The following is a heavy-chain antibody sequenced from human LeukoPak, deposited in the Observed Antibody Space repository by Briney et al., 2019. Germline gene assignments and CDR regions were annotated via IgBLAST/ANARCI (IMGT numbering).Heavy chain of an antibody. CDR1: GFTFSSYG. Sequence: GGSLRLSCAASGFTFSSYGMHWVRQAPGKGLEWVSGISWNSGSIGYADSVKGRFTISRDNAKNSLYLQMNSLRAEDTALYYCARDGGYSINGFVFTTFYYFDYWGQGTLVTVSS. CDR3: ARDGGYSINGFVFTTFYYFDY. V-gene: IGHV3-9*01. D-gene: IGHD6-13*01. CDR2: ISWNSGSI. J-gene: IGHJ4*02.